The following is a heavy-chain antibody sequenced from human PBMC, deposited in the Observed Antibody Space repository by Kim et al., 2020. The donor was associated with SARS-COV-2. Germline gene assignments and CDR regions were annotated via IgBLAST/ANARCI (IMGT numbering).Heavy chain of an antibody. D-gene: IGHD3-22*01. CDR2: ISSSSSYI. V-gene: IGHV3-21*01. CDR3: VVASCYDSSGYSTGFGY. CDR1: GFTFSSYS. J-gene: IGHJ4*02. Sequence: GGSLRLSCAASGFTFSSYSMNWVRQAPGKGLEWVSSISSSSSYIYYADSVKGRFTISRDNAKNSLYLQMNSLRAEDTAVYYCVVASCYDSSGYSTGFGYWGQGTLVTVSS.